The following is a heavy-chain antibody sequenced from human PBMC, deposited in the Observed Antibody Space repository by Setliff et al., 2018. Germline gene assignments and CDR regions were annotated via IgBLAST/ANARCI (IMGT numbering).Heavy chain of an antibody. J-gene: IGHJ4*02. CDR1: GDSMGDFY. CDR3: ARAKYGTMTYFES. CDR2: ISYVGYT. D-gene: IGHD1-1*01. Sequence: PETLSLTCSVSGDSMGDFYWSWMRQTPGKGLEWIGHISYVGYTVYKRSLQRRVTISADTSKKQLSLTLTSVTGTDAAVYYCARAKYGTMTYFESWGPGTLVTVSS. V-gene: IGHV4-59*01.